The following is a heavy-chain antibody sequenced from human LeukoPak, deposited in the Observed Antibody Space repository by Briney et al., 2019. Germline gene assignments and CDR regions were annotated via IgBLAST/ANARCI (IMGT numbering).Heavy chain of an antibody. CDR3: ARPRVAAAGSYFQH. J-gene: IGHJ1*01. CDR1: GGSISSSSYY. V-gene: IGHV4-39*01. CDR2: IYYSGST. Sequence: PSETLSLTCTVSGGSISSSSYYWGWIRQPPGKGLEWIGYIYYSGSTYYNPSLKSRVTMSVDTSKNQFSLKLSSVTAADTAVYYCARPRVAAAGSYFQHWGQGTLVTVSS. D-gene: IGHD6-13*01.